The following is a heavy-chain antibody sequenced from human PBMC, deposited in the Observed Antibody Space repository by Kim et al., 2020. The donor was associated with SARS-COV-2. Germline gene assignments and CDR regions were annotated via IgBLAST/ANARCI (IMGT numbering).Heavy chain of an antibody. CDR3: ARRATVSYYGLDV. V-gene: IGHV3-30-3*01. J-gene: IGHJ6*02. CDR1: GFTFSSYA. CDR2: ISYDGSDA. D-gene: IGHD4-17*01. Sequence: GGSLRLSCAASGFTFSSYALHWVRQAPGKGLEWIVIISYDGSDAYYADSVKGRFSISRDNSKNTLYLQMNSLRGEDTAVYYCARRATVSYYGLDVWGQGTTVTVSS.